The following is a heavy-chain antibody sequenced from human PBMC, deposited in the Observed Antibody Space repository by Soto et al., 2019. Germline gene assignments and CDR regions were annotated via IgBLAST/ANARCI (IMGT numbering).Heavy chain of an antibody. V-gene: IGHV4-34*01. D-gene: IGHD6-6*01. CDR3: AKCITALGPIDY. CDR2: INHSGST. J-gene: IGHJ4*02. CDR1: GGSFIGYY. Sequence: SETLSLTCAVYGGSFIGYYWSWIRQPPGKGLEWIGEINHSGSTNYNPSLKSRVTISVDKSKNQFSLKLSSVTAADTAVYYCAKCITALGPIDYWGQGTLVT.